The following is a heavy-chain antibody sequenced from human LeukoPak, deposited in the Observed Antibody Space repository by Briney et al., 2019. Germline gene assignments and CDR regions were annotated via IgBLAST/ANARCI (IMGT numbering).Heavy chain of an antibody. Sequence: PGGSLRLSCAAPGFTFSSYWMSWVRQAPGKGLEWVANIKQDGSEKYYVDSVKGRFTISRDNAKNSLYLQMNSLRAEDTAVYYCARVAKERVGGVYYFDYWGQGTLVTVSS. V-gene: IGHV3-7*01. CDR3: ARVAKERVGGVYYFDY. CDR2: IKQDGSEK. J-gene: IGHJ4*02. CDR1: GFTFSSYW. D-gene: IGHD1-1*01.